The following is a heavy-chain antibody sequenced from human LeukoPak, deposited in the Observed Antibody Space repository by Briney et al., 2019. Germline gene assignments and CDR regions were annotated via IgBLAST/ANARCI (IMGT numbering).Heavy chain of an antibody. CDR2: IWYDGSNK. J-gene: IGHJ3*02. CDR3: AKDRWALGAFDI. V-gene: IGHV3-33*06. CDR1: GFTFSSYG. D-gene: IGHD3-16*01. Sequence: PGRSLRLSCAASGFTFSSYGMHWVRQAPGKGLEWVAVIWYDGSNKYYADSVKGRFTISRDNSKNTLYLQMNSLRAEDTAVYYCAKDRWALGAFDIWGQGTMVTVSS.